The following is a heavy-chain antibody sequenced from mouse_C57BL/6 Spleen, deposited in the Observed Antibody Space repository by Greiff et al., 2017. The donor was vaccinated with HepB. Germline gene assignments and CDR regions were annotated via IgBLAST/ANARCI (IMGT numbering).Heavy chain of an antibody. Sequence: VMLVESGAELVRPGTSVKVSCKASGYAFTNYLIEWVKQRPGQGLEWIGVINPGSGGTNYNEKFKGKATLTADKSSSTAYMQLSSLTSEDSAVYFCARRGLGRDFDYWGQGTTLTVSS. V-gene: IGHV1-54*01. CDR3: ARRGLGRDFDY. CDR2: INPGSGGT. CDR1: GYAFTNYL. J-gene: IGHJ2*01. D-gene: IGHD4-1*01.